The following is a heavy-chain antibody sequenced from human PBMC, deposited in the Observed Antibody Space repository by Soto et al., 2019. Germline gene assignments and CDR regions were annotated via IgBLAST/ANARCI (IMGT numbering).Heavy chain of an antibody. V-gene: IGHV1-24*01. CDR2: FDPEDGET. CDR3: ATDEAVAGIRSFDY. D-gene: IGHD6-19*01. CDR1: GYTLTELS. Sequence: GASVKVSCKVSGYTLTELSMHWVRQAPGKGLEWMGGFDPEDGETIYAQKFQGRVTMTEDTSTDTAYMELSSLRSEDTAVYYCATDEAVAGIRSFDYWGQGTLVTVSS. J-gene: IGHJ4*02.